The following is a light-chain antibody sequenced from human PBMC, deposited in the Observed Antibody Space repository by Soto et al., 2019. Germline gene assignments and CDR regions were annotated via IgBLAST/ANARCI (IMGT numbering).Light chain of an antibody. CDR1: SSDVGGYDY. CDR2: EVS. J-gene: IGLJ3*02. V-gene: IGLV2-14*01. CDR3: SSYTSSSTLG. Sequence: QSVLTQPASVSGSPGQSITISCTGTSSDVGGYDYVSWYQQHPGKAPKLIIYEVSDRPSGVSNRFSGSKSGNTASLTISGLQPEDEADYYCSSYTSSSTLGFGGGTKVTVL.